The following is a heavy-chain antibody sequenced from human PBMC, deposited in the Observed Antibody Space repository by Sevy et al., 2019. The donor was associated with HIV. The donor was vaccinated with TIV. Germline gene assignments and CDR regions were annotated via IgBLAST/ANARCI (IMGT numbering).Heavy chain of an antibody. CDR3: TKYQPNYYDSFSDAFDI. J-gene: IGHJ3*02. V-gene: IGHV3-23*01. CDR2: ISGRGTT. D-gene: IGHD3-22*01. CDR1: GFTFGSYA. Sequence: GGSLRLSCAASGFTFGSYAMTWVRQAPGKGLEWVSGISGRGTTYYADSVKGRFTISRDNSKSTLFLQMNSLRAEDTAVYYCTKYQPNYYDSFSDAFDIWGQGTMVTVSS.